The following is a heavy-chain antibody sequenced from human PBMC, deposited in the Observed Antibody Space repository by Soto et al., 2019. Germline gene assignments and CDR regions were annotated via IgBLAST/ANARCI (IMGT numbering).Heavy chain of an antibody. CDR2: VYPSESYT. V-gene: IGHV5-10-1*01. Sequence: GGSLKISCKGSGYSFTSYWISWGRQMPGEGPERKGRVYPSESYTNYSPSFQGHVTISADKSISTAYLQWSSLKASDTAMYYCARHSLDAGYYFDYWGQGTLVTVSS. CDR1: GYSFTSYW. J-gene: IGHJ4*02. D-gene: IGHD3-9*01. CDR3: ARHSLDAGYYFDY.